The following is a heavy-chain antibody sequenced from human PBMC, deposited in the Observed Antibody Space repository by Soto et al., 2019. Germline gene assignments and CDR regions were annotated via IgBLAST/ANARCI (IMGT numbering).Heavy chain of an antibody. D-gene: IGHD5-18*01. CDR1: GYTFTHYY. V-gene: IGHV1-46*01. J-gene: IGHJ4*02. Sequence: QVQLVQSGAEVRKPGASVKVSCKASGYTFTHYYIHWVRQAPGQGLEWMGIINPNGGVTTYAQKFRAGFTMTRDTSTSTVYMELSSLRSEDSAVYCCATSVNSAMAFDYWGQGTLVTVS. CDR2: INPNGGVT. CDR3: ATSVNSAMAFDY.